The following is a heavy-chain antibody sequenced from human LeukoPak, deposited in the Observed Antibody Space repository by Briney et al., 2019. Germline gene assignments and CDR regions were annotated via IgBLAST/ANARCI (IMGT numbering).Heavy chain of an antibody. Sequence: PSETLSLTCTASGGSISSYCWSWIRQPAGKGLEWIGRVYPSGSTNYNPSLKSRVTISIDKSKNQFSLKLTSVTAADTAVYYCARDRSGYSEYYFDYWGQGTLVTVSS. J-gene: IGHJ4*02. V-gene: IGHV4-4*07. D-gene: IGHD5-12*01. CDR2: VYPSGST. CDR3: ARDRSGYSEYYFDY. CDR1: GGSISSYC.